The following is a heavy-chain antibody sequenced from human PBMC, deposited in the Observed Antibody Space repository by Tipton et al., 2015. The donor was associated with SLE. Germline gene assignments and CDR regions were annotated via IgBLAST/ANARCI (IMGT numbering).Heavy chain of an antibody. CDR1: GGSISSGGYY. CDR3: AREGVEYFQH. Sequence: TLSLTCTVSGGSISSGGYYWSWIRQHPGKGLEWIGYIYYSGSTYYNPSLKSRVTISVDTSKNQFSLKLSSVTAADTAVYYCAREGVEYFQHWGQGTLVTVSS. V-gene: IGHV4-31*03. CDR2: IYYSGST. J-gene: IGHJ1*01.